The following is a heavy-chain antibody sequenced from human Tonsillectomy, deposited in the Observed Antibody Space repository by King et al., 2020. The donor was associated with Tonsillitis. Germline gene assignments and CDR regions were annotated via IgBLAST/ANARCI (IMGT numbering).Heavy chain of an antibody. V-gene: IGHV2-5*02. Sequence: TLKESGPTLVKPTETLTLTCTFSGFALNTSGVGVGWLRQPPGKALEWLALIFLDDDKCYSPSLRSRLIITKDTSNNQVVLTMTNMDPLDTATYYCAHGTTADAFGFWGQGTMVTVSS. CDR1: GFALNTSGVG. D-gene: IGHD4-11*01. J-gene: IGHJ3*01. CDR3: AHGTTADAFGF. CDR2: IFLDDDK.